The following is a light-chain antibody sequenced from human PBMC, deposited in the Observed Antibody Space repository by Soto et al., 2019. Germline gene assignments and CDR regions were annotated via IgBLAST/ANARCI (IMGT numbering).Light chain of an antibody. CDR1: QSVSSNY. CDR2: GAS. CDR3: QQYGTSLPWT. V-gene: IGKV3-20*01. Sequence: EIVLTQSPGTLSLSPGERATLSCRASQSVSSNYLAWYQQKLGQAPRLLIYGASSRATGIPDRFSGSGSGTDFTLTISRLEPEEFAVYYCQQYGTSLPWTFGQGTKVESK. J-gene: IGKJ1*01.